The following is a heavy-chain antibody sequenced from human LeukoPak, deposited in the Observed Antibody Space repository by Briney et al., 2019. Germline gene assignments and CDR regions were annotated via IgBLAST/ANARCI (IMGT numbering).Heavy chain of an antibody. CDR2: IYYSGST. D-gene: IGHD3-16*02. J-gene: IGHJ5*02. Sequence: SQTLSLTCTVSGGSISSGDYYWSWIRQPPGKGLEWIGYIYYSGSTYYNPSLKSRVTISVDTSKNQFSLKLSSVTAADTAVYYCARVWRLSNAGFDPWGQGTLVTVSS. CDR3: ARVWRLSNAGFDP. V-gene: IGHV4-30-4*01. CDR1: GGSISSGDYY.